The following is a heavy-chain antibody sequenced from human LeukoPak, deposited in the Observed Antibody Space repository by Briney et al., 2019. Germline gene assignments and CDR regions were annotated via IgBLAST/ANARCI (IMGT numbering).Heavy chain of an antibody. CDR2: ISSFSSTI. D-gene: IGHD3-10*02. V-gene: IGHV3-48*03. J-gene: IGHJ6*04. Sequence: QPGGSLRLSCAASGFTFSSYEMNCVRQAPGKGLEWVSYISSFSSTIYYADSVMGRFTISRDNAKNSLYLQMNSLRAEDTAVYYCAELGITMIGGVWGKGTTVTISS. CDR3: AELGITMIGGV. CDR1: GFTFSSYE.